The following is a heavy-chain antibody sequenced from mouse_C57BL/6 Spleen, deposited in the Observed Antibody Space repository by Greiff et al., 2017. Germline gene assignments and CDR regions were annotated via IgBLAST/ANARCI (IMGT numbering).Heavy chain of an antibody. V-gene: IGHV1-74*01. CDR2: IHPSDSDP. J-gene: IGHJ3*01. Sequence: QVQLKQPGAELVKPGASVKVSCKASGYTFTSYWMHWVKQRPGQGLEWIGRIHPSDSDPNYNQKFKGKATLTVDKSSSTAYMQLSSLTSEDSAVYYCAIGDYGSSQFAYWGQGTLVTVSA. CDR3: AIGDYGSSQFAY. D-gene: IGHD1-1*01. CDR1: GYTFTSYW.